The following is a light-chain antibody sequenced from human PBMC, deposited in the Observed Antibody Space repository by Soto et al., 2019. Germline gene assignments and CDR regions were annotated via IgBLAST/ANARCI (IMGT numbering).Light chain of an antibody. V-gene: IGKV3-20*01. Sequence: EIVLTQSPGILSLSPGERATLSCRASQSVSSSFLDWYQQKPGQAPRLLIYGASSRATGIPDGFSGSGSGTDFTLTISRLEPEDFAVYYCQQYGSSPSALTFGGGTKVDIK. CDR1: QSVSSSF. CDR3: QQYGSSPSALT. CDR2: GAS. J-gene: IGKJ4*01.